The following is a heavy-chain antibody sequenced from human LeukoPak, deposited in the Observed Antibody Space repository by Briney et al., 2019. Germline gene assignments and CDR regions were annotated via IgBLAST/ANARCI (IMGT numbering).Heavy chain of an antibody. D-gene: IGHD6-13*01. V-gene: IGHV4-31*03. J-gene: IGHJ4*02. Sequence: PSQTLSLTCTVSGGSISSGGYYWSWIRQHPGKGLEWIGYIHYSGSTYYNPTLKSRVTISVDTSENQFSLKLSSVTAADTAVYYCARGYWYSSSWSYWGQGTLVTVSS. CDR1: GGSISSGGYY. CDR2: IHYSGST. CDR3: ARGYWYSSSWSY.